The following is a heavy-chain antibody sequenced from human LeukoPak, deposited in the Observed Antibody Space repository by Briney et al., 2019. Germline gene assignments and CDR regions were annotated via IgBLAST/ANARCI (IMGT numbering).Heavy chain of an antibody. CDR3: ARGLATYFDY. V-gene: IGHV4-61*01. CDR2: IYYSGST. Sequence: SGTLSLTCTVSGGSVSSGSYYWSWIRQPPGKGLEWIGYIYYSGSTNYNPSLKSRVTISVDTSKNQFSLKLSSVTAADTAVYYCARGLATYFDYWGQGTLVTVSS. D-gene: IGHD3-9*01. CDR1: GGSVSSGSYY. J-gene: IGHJ4*02.